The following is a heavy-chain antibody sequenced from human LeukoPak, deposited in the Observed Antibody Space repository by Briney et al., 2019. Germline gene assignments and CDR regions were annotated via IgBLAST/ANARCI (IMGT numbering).Heavy chain of an antibody. D-gene: IGHD3-9*01. CDR2: IYYSGIT. Sequence: PSETLSLTCTVSGGSISSNGYYWGWIRQSPGEGLEWIGNIYYSGITYYNASLKSRVTISVDTSKNQFSLKVRSVTAADTAVYYCARQLSGDILTGWGFDLWGRGTLVTVSS. CDR3: ARQLSGDILTGWGFDL. CDR1: GGSISSNGYY. J-gene: IGHJ2*01. V-gene: IGHV4-39*01.